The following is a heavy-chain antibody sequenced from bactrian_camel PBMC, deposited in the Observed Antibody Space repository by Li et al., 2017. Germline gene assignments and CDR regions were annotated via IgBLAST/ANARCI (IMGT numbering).Heavy chain of an antibody. J-gene: IGHJ4*01. CDR3: VAGSQLLLLHRRDVAGNY. D-gene: IGHD2*01. CDR2: TDRDGST. Sequence: VQLVESGGGSVRPGGSLRLSCRLSGVTFSSDYINMAWFRQYPGNEREAVAATDRDGSTSYHAQVKGRFTVSKDNAKNTLYLQMNSLKPEDTAVYYCVAGSQLLLLHRRDVAGNYWGQGTQ. V-gene: IGHV3S26*01. CDR1: GVTFSSDY.